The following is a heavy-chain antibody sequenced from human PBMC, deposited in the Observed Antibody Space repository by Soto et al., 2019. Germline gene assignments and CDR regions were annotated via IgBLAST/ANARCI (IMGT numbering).Heavy chain of an antibody. CDR3: ARGKSRRAAEYNWFDP. CDR1: GGSFSGYY. CDR2: INHSGST. J-gene: IGHJ5*02. D-gene: IGHD6-25*01. Sequence: SETLSLTCAVYGGSFSGYYWSWIRQPPGKGLEWIGEINHSGSTNYNPSLKSRVTISVDTSKNQFSLKLSSVTAADTAVYYCARGKSRRAAEYNWFDPWGQGTLVTVSS. V-gene: IGHV4-34*01.